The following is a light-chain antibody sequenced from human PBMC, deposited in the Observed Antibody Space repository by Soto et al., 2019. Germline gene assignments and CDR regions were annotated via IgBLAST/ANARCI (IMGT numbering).Light chain of an antibody. Sequence: QSVLAQPASVSGSPGQSITISCTGTSRDVGGYNFVSWYQQYPGEVPKLMIYEVGNRPSGVSNRFSGSKSGNTASLTISGLQAEDEADYYCSSYTSSSILVLGTGTKVTV. CDR3: SSYTSSSILV. V-gene: IGLV2-14*01. CDR1: SRDVGGYNF. J-gene: IGLJ1*01. CDR2: EVG.